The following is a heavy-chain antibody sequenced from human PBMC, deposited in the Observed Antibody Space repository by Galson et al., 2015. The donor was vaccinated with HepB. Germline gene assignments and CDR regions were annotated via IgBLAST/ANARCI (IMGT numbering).Heavy chain of an antibody. D-gene: IGHD3-22*01. CDR2: INPSGGST. CDR1: GYTFTSYY. CDR3: ARYSLYYDSSGYIDY. Sequence: SVKVSCKASGYTFTSYYMHWVRQAPGQGLEWMGIINPSGGSTSYAQKFQGRVTMTRDTSTSTVYMELSSLRSEDTAVYYCARYSLYYDSSGYIDYWGQGTLVTVSS. V-gene: IGHV1-46*01. J-gene: IGHJ4*02.